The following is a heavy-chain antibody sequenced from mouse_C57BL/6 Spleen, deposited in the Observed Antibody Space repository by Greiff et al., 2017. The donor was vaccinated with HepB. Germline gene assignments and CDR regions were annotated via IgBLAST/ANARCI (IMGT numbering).Heavy chain of an antibody. V-gene: IGHV14-3*01. J-gene: IGHJ2*01. CDR2: IDPANGNT. CDR1: GFNFKNTY. Sequence: VQLQQSVAELVRPGASVKLSCTASGFNFKNTYMHWVKQRPEQGLEWIGRIDPANGNTKYAQKFQGKATITADTSSNTAYLQLSSLTSEDTAIYYCARGHSNIDYWGQGTTLTVSS. D-gene: IGHD2-5*01. CDR3: ARGHSNIDY.